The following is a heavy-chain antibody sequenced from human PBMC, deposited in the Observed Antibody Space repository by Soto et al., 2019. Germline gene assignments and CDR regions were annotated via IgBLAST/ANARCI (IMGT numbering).Heavy chain of an antibody. CDR1: GGSISSYY. Sequence: SETLSLTCTVSGGSISSYYWGWIRQPPGKGLEWIGSIYYSGSTYYNPSLRSRVTISVDTSKNQFSLKLSSVTAADTAVYYCARHSKLSSRQYYFDYWGQGTLVTVSS. CDR2: IYYSGST. D-gene: IGHD6-13*01. CDR3: ARHSKLSSRQYYFDY. J-gene: IGHJ4*02. V-gene: IGHV4-39*01.